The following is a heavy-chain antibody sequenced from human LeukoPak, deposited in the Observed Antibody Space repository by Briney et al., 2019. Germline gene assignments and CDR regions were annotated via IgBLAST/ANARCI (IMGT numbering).Heavy chain of an antibody. CDR1: GGSISSYY. V-gene: IGHV4-59*01. CDR3: ARGAYPDAFDI. D-gene: IGHD2-21*01. Sequence: SETLSLTCTVSGGSISSYYWSWIRQPPGKGLEWIGYIYYSGSTNYNPSLKSRVTISVDTSKNQFSLKLSSVTAADTAVYYCARGAYPDAFDIWGQGTMVTVSS. J-gene: IGHJ3*02. CDR2: IYYSGST.